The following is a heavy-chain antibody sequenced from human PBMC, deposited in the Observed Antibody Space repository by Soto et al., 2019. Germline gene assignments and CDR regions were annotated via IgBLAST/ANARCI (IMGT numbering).Heavy chain of an antibody. CDR1: GGTFSSYA. CDR3: ARVVVPAAMRPYYYGMDV. V-gene: IGHV1-69*01. D-gene: IGHD2-2*01. J-gene: IGHJ6*02. CDR2: FIPIFGTA. Sequence: QVQLVQSGAEVKKPGSSVKVSCKASGGTFSSYAISWVRQAPGQGLEWMGGFIPIFGTANYAQKFQGRVTITADESTSTAYIELSSLRSEDTAVYSCARVVVPAAMRPYYYGMDVWGQGTTVTVSS.